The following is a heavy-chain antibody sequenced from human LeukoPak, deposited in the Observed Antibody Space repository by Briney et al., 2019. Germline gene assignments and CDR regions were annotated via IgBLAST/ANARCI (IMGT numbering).Heavy chain of an antibody. V-gene: IGHV4-31*03. D-gene: IGHD2-2*01. CDR3: ARVSCSSTSCYLPMNNWFDP. CDR1: GGSISSGGYY. J-gene: IGHJ5*02. CDR2: IYYSGST. Sequence: PSETLSLTCTVSGGSISSGGYYWSWIRQHPGKGLEWIGYIYYSGSTYYNPSLMSRVTISVDTSKNQFSLKLSSVTAADTAVYYCARVSCSSTSCYLPMNNWFDPWGQGTLVTVSS.